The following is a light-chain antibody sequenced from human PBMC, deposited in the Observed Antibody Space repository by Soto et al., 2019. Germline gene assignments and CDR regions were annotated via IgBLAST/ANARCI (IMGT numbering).Light chain of an antibody. J-gene: IGKJ5*01. V-gene: IGKV3-20*01. Sequence: EIVLTQSPGTLSLSPGKRATLSCRASQSISSSYLAWYQQKPGQAPRLLIYGASNRATGIPERFSGSGSGTDFTLTISRLEPQDSAMYYCQQYVISVTFGQGTRLEIK. CDR3: QQYVISVT. CDR1: QSISSSY. CDR2: GAS.